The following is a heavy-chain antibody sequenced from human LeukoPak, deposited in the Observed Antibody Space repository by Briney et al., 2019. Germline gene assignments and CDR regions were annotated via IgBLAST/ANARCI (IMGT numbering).Heavy chain of an antibody. Sequence: SETLSLTCTVSGYSISSGYYRGWIRQPPGKGLEWIGSIYHSGSTYYNPSLKSRVTISVDTSKSQFSLKLSSVTAADTAVYYCARGRGITIFGVVITPIHDAFDIWGQGTMVTVSS. V-gene: IGHV4-38-2*02. J-gene: IGHJ3*02. CDR1: GYSISSGYY. D-gene: IGHD3-3*01. CDR3: ARGRGITIFGVVITPIHDAFDI. CDR2: IYHSGST.